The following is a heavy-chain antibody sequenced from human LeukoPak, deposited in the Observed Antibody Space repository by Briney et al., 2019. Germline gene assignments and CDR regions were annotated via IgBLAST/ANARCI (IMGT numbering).Heavy chain of an antibody. V-gene: IGHV3-74*01. Sequence: QPGGSLRLSCATSGFTFSTYWMHWVRQAPGKGLVWVSRINSDGSSTSYADSVKGRFTISRDNAKNTLYLQMNSLRAEDTAVYYCARSGAAAMRGQYYYYYYMDAWGKGTTVTVSS. J-gene: IGHJ6*03. CDR1: GFTFSTYW. CDR2: INSDGSST. CDR3: ARSGAAAMRGQYYYYYYMDA. D-gene: IGHD2-2*01.